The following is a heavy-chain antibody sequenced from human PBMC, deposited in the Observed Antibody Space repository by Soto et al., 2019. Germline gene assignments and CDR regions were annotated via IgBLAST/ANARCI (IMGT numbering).Heavy chain of an antibody. CDR3: ARDQVVVTYNWFDP. V-gene: IGHV1-2*02. Sequence: ASVKVSCKASGYTFTGYYMHWVRQAPGQGLEWMGWINPNSGGKNYAQKFQGRVTMTRDTSISTAYMELSRLRSDDTAVYYCARDQVVVTYNWFDPWGQGTLVTVSS. J-gene: IGHJ5*02. CDR1: GYTFTGYY. CDR2: INPNSGGK. D-gene: IGHD2-21*02.